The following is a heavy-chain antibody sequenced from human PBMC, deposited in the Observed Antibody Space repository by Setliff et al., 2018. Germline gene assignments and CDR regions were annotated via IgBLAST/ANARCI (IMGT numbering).Heavy chain of an antibody. D-gene: IGHD3-16*02. Sequence: ASVKVSCKASGYIFTDYYMHWVRQAPGQGLEWMGWINPYTGDTDYAPKFQGRVTVTRDTSVTTAYMDLTRLTSDDTAVYYCARGGSIYDHVWGSYRFVDSWGQGTLVTVSS. V-gene: IGHV1-2*02. CDR2: INPYTGDT. CDR1: GYIFTDYY. CDR3: ARGGSIYDHVWGSYRFVDS. J-gene: IGHJ4*02.